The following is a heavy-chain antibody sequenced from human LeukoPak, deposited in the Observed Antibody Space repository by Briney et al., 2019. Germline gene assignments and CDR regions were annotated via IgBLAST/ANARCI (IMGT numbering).Heavy chain of an antibody. CDR1: GGSFSGYY. D-gene: IGHD3-16*01. CDR2: INHSGST. J-gene: IGHJ2*01. Sequence: SETLSFTCAVYGGSFSGYYWSWIRQPLGKGLEWIGEINHSGSTNYNPSLKSRVTISVDTSKNQFSLKLSSVTAADTAVYYCARVAHHSSNYVFWYLDLWGRGTLVTVSS. V-gene: IGHV4-34*01. CDR3: ARVAHHSSNYVFWYLDL.